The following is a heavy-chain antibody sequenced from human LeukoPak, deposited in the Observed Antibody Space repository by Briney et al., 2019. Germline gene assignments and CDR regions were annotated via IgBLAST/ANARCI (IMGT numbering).Heavy chain of an antibody. CDR3: ARHDCDSSRCSVNWFDP. D-gene: IGHD2/OR15-2a*01. CDR1: GDSISSYY. V-gene: IGHV4-39*01. Sequence: SETLSLTCTVSGDSISSYYWSWIRQPPGKGLEWIGTIYDSGNTNYNPSLRSRLTISVDTSRNQFSLKLSSVTAADTAVYYCARHDCDSSRCSVNWFDPWGQGTLVTVSS. CDR2: IYDSGNT. J-gene: IGHJ5*02.